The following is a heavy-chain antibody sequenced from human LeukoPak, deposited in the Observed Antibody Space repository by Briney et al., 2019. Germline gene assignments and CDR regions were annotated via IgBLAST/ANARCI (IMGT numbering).Heavy chain of an antibody. CDR3: ARARPRYYDSSGYYGTTYYFDY. J-gene: IGHJ4*02. D-gene: IGHD3-22*01. CDR1: GGSISSYY. Sequence: PSETLSLTCTVSGGSISSYYWSWIRQPPGEGLEWIGYIYYSGSTNYNPSLKSRVTISVDTSKNQFPLKLSSVTAADTAVYYCARARPRYYDSSGYYGTTYYFDYWGQGTLVTVSS. CDR2: IYYSGST. V-gene: IGHV4-59*01.